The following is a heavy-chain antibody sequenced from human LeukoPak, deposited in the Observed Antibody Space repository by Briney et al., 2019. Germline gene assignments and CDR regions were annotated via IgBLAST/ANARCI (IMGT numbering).Heavy chain of an antibody. J-gene: IGHJ5*02. CDR2: INPNSGGT. CDR3: ARSTAGYYDFWSGYSNWSDP. CDR1: GYTFTGYY. Sequence: AASVKVSCKASGYTFTGYYMHWVRQAPGQGLEWMGWINPNSGGTNYAQKFQGRVTMTRDTSISTAYMELSRLRSDDTAVYYCARSTAGYYDFWSGYSNWSDPWGQGTLVTVSS. V-gene: IGHV1-2*02. D-gene: IGHD3-3*01.